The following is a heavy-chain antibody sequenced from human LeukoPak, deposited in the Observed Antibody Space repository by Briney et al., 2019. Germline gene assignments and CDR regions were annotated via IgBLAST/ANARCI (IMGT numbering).Heavy chain of an antibody. J-gene: IGHJ4*02. CDR1: GGSFSGYY. V-gene: IGHV4-34*01. CDR3: ARWEPTGVYFDY. Sequence: MASETLSLTCAVYGGSFSGYYWSWIRQPPGKGLEWIGEINHSGSTNYNSSLKSRVTISVDTSKNQFSLKLSSVTAADTAVYYCARWEPTGVYFDYWGQGTLVTVSS. CDR2: INHSGST. D-gene: IGHD1-26*01.